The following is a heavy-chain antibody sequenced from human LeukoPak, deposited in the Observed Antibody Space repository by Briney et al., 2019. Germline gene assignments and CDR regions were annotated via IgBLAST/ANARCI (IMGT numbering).Heavy chain of an antibody. D-gene: IGHD4-17*01. CDR3: HCTTVTTYYFDY. V-gene: IGHV4-4*07. CDR1: GDSITNYY. Sequence: SETLSLTCTVSGDSITNYYWSWIRQPAGKGLEWIGRIYTSGSTNYNPSLKSRVTISVDTSKNQFSLKLSSVTAADTAVYYCHCTTVTTYYFDYWGQGTLVTVSS. J-gene: IGHJ4*02. CDR2: IYTSGST.